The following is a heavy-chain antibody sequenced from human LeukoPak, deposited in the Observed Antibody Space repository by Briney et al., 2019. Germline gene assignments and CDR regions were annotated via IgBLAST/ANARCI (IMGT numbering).Heavy chain of an antibody. D-gene: IGHD1-26*01. CDR2: INQDGSVT. J-gene: IGHJ4*02. V-gene: IGHV3-7*01. Sequence: GGSLRLSCSASGFTFISYRMSWVPQAPGKGLEWVANINQDGSVTNYVDSAKGRFIVSRDNAKNSVFLQMSSLRAEDTAVYYCAIAAGWEQAYWGQGTLVTVSS. CDR3: AIAAGWEQAY. CDR1: GFTFISYR.